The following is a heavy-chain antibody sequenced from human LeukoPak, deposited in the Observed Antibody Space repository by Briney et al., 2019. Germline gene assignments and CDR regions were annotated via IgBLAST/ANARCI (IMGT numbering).Heavy chain of an antibody. CDR3: AKESRASGDAFDI. Sequence: GGSLRLSCAASGFTFDDYAMPWVRQAPGKGLEWVSGISWNSGSIGYADSVKGRFTISRDNAKNSLYLQMNSLRAEDTALYYCAKESRASGDAFDIWGQGTMVTVSS. D-gene: IGHD3-10*01. J-gene: IGHJ3*02. CDR1: GFTFDDYA. V-gene: IGHV3-9*01. CDR2: ISWNSGSI.